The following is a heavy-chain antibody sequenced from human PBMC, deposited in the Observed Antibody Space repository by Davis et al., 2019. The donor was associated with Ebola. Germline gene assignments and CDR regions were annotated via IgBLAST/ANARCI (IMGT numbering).Heavy chain of an antibody. V-gene: IGHV3-7*03. D-gene: IGHD3-3*01. CDR1: GFTFSSYW. CDR3: AREYTIFGVAN. Sequence: GESLKISCAASGFTFSSYWMSWVRQAPGKGLEWVANIKQDGSEKYYVDSVKGRFTISRDNAKNSLYLQMNSLRAEDTAVYYCAREYTIFGVANWGQGTLVTVSS. J-gene: IGHJ4*02. CDR2: IKQDGSEK.